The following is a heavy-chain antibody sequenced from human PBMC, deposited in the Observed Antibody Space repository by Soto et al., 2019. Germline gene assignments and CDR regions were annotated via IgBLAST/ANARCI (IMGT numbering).Heavy chain of an antibody. CDR2: IDPSDSYT. CDR1: GYSFTSYW. V-gene: IGHV5-10-1*01. D-gene: IGHD7-27*01. J-gene: IGHJ6*03. CDR3: TKEIASDWGYMDF. Sequence: PGESLKISCKGSGYSFTSYWISWVRQMPGKGLEWMGRIDPSDSYTNYSPSFQGHVTISADNSKDTLCLQMDSLSAEDTAVYYCTKEIASDWGYMDFWGQGTTVTVSS.